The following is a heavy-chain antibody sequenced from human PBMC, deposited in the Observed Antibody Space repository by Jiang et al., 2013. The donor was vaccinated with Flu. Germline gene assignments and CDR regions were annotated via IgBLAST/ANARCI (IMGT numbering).Heavy chain of an antibody. J-gene: IGHJ5*02. Sequence: SGYTFTSYYMHWVRQAPGQGLEWMGIINPSGGSTSYAQKFQGRVTMTRDTSTSTVYMELSSLRSEDTAVYYCARDQEVFCSGGSCWGWFDPWGQGTLVTVSS. V-gene: IGHV1-46*03. D-gene: IGHD2-15*01. CDR1: GYTFTSYY. CDR2: INPSGGST. CDR3: ARDQEVFCSGGSCWGWFDP.